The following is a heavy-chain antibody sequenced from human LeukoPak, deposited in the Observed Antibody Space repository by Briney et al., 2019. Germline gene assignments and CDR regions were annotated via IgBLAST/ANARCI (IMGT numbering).Heavy chain of an antibody. D-gene: IGHD6-19*01. J-gene: IGHJ5*02. V-gene: IGHV3-66*01. CDR2: IYSAGTT. CDR3: AREGSSGWYDFWFDP. CDR1: GFTVSNNY. Sequence: SGGSLRLSCAASGFTVSNNYMSWVRQAPGKGLEWVSVIYSAGTTYYADSVKGRFTISRDNSKNTLYLQMNSLRAEDTAVYYCAREGSSGWYDFWFDPWGQGTLVTVST.